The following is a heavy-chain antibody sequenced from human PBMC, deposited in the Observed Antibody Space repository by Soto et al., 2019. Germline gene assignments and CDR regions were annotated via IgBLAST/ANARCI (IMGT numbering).Heavy chain of an antibody. J-gene: IGHJ6*02. V-gene: IGHV6-1*01. D-gene: IGHD5-18*01. CDR3: ARDIGGGFRGYSFGWTCHAHSYGMDV. CDR2: TYYRSKWYN. Sequence: PSQTLSLTCAISGDSVSSNSAAWNWIRQSPSRGLEWLGRTYYRSKWYNDYAVSVKSRITINPDTSKNQFSLQLNSVTPEDTAVYYCARDIGGGFRGYSFGWTCHAHSYGMDVWGQGPTVTVAS. CDR1: GDSVSSNSAA.